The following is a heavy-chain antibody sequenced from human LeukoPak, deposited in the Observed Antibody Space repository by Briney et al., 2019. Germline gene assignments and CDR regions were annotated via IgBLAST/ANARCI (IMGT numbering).Heavy chain of an antibody. CDR3: ARDSSGLSY. D-gene: IGHD3-22*01. V-gene: IGHV4-34*01. CDR2: INHSGST. J-gene: IGHJ4*02. Sequence: SETLSLTCAVYGGSFSGYYWSWIRQPPGKGLEWIGEINHSGSTNYNPSLKSRVTISVDTSKNQFSLKLSSVTAADTAVYYCARDSSGLSYWGQGTLVTVSS. CDR1: GGSFSGYY.